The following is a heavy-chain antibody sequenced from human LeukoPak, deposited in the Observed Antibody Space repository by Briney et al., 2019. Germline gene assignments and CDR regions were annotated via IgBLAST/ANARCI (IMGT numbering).Heavy chain of an antibody. Sequence: GGSLRLSCAASGFTFSSYWMHWVRQAPGKGLVWVSRINSDGSSTSYADSVKGRFTISRDNAKNTLYLQMNSLRAEDTAVYYCAREGYSSGWSPLHYYYYGMDVWGQGTTVTVSS. CDR1: GFTFSSYW. D-gene: IGHD6-19*01. CDR2: INSDGSST. J-gene: IGHJ6*02. CDR3: AREGYSSGWSPLHYYYYGMDV. V-gene: IGHV3-74*01.